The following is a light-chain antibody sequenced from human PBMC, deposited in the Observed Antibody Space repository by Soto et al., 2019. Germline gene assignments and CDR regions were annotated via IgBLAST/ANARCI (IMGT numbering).Light chain of an antibody. CDR3: QKYNSGLIT. J-gene: IGKJ5*01. V-gene: IGKV1-27*01. CDR2: GAY. CDR1: QVIGNY. Sequence: DIQMTQSRSSLSASVGSRFTISCRASQVIGNYLAWYQQKPGKVPKLMIYGAYTLQSGVPSRFSGSGYGTDFTLTISSLQTEDVAIYYCQKYNSGLITFGQGTRLEI.